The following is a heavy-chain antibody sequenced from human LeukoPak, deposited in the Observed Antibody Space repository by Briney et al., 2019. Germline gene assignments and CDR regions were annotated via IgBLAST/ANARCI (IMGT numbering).Heavy chain of an antibody. CDR3: VRDGIRDIPGIITIRYDY. Sequence: SVKVSCKASGGTFSSYAISWVRQAPGQGLEWMGRIFPIFATANYAQKFQGRVTITADESTSTAYMELSSLRSEDTALYYCVRDGIRDIPGIITIRYDYWGQGTLVTVSS. CDR1: GGTFSSYA. D-gene: IGHD3-10*01. CDR2: IFPIFATA. J-gene: IGHJ4*02. V-gene: IGHV1-69*13.